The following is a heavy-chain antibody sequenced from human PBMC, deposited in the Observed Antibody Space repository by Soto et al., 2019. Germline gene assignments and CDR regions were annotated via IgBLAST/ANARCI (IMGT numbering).Heavy chain of an antibody. Sequence: GESLKISCKGSGYSFSRYWIGWVRQMPGKGLEWMGIIYPGDSEIRYSPSFQGQVTISADTSISTAYLQWSSLKASDTAIYYCARRRVSGSDHYHNYGTGVCGQGTTLTGSS. CDR3: ARRRVSGSDHYHNYGTGV. CDR1: GYSFSRYW. V-gene: IGHV5-51*01. D-gene: IGHD1-26*01. J-gene: IGHJ6*02. CDR2: IYPGDSEI.